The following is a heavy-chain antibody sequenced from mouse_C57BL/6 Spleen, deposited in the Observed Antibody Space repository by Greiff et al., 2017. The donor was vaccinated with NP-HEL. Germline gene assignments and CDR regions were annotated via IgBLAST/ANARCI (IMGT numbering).Heavy chain of an antibody. D-gene: IGHD1-1*01. CDR1: GFTFSDYY. J-gene: IGHJ3*01. Sequence: EVKLVESGGGLVQPGGSLKLSCAASGFTFSDYYMYWVRQTPEKRLEWVAYISNGGGSTYYPDTVKGRFTISRDNAKNNLYLQMSHLKSEDTAMYYCARGYYYGSSYGWFAYWGQGTLVTVSA. CDR2: ISNGGGST. V-gene: IGHV5-12*01. CDR3: ARGYYYGSSYGWFAY.